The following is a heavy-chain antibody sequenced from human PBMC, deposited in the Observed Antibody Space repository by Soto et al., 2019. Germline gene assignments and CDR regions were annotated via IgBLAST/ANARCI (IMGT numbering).Heavy chain of an antibody. Sequence: SETLSLTCAVYGGSFSGYYWSWIRQPPGKGLEWIGEINHSGSTNYNPSLKSRVTISVDTSKNQFSLKLSSVTAADTAVYYCARGYGDKSIYYCDGMDVWGQGTTVTVSS. D-gene: IGHD4-17*01. V-gene: IGHV4-34*01. J-gene: IGHJ6*02. CDR1: GGSFSGYY. CDR3: ARGYGDKSIYYCDGMDV. CDR2: INHSGST.